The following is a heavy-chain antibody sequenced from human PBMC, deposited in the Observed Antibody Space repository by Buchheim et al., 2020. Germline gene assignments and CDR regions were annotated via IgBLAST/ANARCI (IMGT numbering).Heavy chain of an antibody. CDR3: AKDLDRLVGSWYFDY. Sequence: QVQLVESGGGVVQPGRSLRLSCAASGFTFSSYGMHWVRQAPGKGLEWVAVISYDGSNKYYADSVKGRFTISRDNSKNTLYLQMNSLRAEDTAVYYCAKDLDRLVGSWYFDYWGQGTL. V-gene: IGHV3-30*18. CDR1: GFTFSSYG. CDR2: ISYDGSNK. D-gene: IGHD6-13*01. J-gene: IGHJ4*02.